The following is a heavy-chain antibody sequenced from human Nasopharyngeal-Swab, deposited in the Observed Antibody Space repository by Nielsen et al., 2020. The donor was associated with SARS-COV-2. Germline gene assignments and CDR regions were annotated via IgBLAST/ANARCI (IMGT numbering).Heavy chain of an antibody. CDR3: ARAHYDYIWGSYRSAFQDDAFDI. CDR2: INHKRGT. V-gene: IGHV4-34*01. J-gene: IGHJ3*02. Sequence: WIRQPPGKGLEWIGEINHKRGTNYSPSLESRVTVSLDTSKSQLSLRLISVTAADTAVYYCARAHYDYIWGSYRSAFQDDAFDIWGQGTMVTVSS. D-gene: IGHD3-16*02.